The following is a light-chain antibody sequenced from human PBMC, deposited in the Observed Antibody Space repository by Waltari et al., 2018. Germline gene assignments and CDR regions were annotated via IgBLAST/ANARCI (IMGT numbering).Light chain of an antibody. V-gene: IGLV2-8*01. CDR1: SSAVGGYNS. CDR3: SSYAGSNNFGV. CDR2: EVS. J-gene: IGLJ3*02. Sequence: QSALTQPPSASGSPGQSVTISCTGTSSAVGGYNSFSWYQQHPGKAPKLMIYEVSKRPSGVPDRFSGSKSGNTASLTVSGLQAEDEADYYCSSYAGSNNFGVFGGGTKLTVL.